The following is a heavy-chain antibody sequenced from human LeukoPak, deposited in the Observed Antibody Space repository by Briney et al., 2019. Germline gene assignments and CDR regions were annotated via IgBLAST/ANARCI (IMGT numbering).Heavy chain of an antibody. CDR2: IYPGDSDT. J-gene: IGHJ4*02. Sequence: GESLQISCKGSGSTFTSYWIGWVRQMPGKGLEWMGIIYPGDSDTRYSPSFRGQVTISADKSISTAYLQWSSLKASDTAMYYCARHGHTASFDYWGQGTLVTVSS. V-gene: IGHV5-51*01. CDR1: GSTFTSYW. D-gene: IGHD5-18*01. CDR3: ARHGHTASFDY.